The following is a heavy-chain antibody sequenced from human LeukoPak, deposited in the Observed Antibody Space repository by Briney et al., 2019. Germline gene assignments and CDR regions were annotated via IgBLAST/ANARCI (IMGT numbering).Heavy chain of an antibody. V-gene: IGHV3-11*03. CDR2: ISSSSYT. CDR3: ARYCSSTTCYDY. Sequence: GGSLRLSCAASGFTFSDYYMSWIRQAPGKGLEWVSYISSSSYTNYADSVKGRFTISRDNAKYSLYLQMNSLRAEDTAVYYCARYCSSTTCYDYWGQGTLVTVSS. D-gene: IGHD2-2*01. CDR1: GFTFSDYY. J-gene: IGHJ4*02.